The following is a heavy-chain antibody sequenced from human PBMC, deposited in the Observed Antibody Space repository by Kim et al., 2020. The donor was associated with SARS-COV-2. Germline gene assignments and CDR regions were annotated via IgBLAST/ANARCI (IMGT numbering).Heavy chain of an antibody. CDR3: ARGPNYSPFDY. CDR2: T. Sequence: TESADSVRDRLTISRDNDKNSLFLKMNSLRAEDTAVYYCARGPNYSPFDYWGQGTLVTVSS. V-gene: IGHV3-11*06. D-gene: IGHD4-4*01. J-gene: IGHJ4*02.